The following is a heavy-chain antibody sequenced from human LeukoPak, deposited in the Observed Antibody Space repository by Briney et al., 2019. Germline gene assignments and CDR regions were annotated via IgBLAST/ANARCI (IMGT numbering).Heavy chain of an antibody. CDR3: AKDLYGGYGHFDY. CDR2: ISWNSGSI. CDR1: GFTFDDYA. D-gene: IGHD4-17*01. V-gene: IGHV3-9*01. Sequence: GGSLRLSCAASGFTFDDYAMHWVRQAPGKGLEWVSGISWNSGSIGYADSVKGRFTISRDNAKNSLYLQMNSLRAEDTALYYCAKDLYGGYGHFDYWGQGTLVTVSS. J-gene: IGHJ4*02.